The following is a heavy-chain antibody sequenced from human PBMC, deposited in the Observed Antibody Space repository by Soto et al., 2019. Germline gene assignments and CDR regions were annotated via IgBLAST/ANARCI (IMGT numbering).Heavy chain of an antibody. CDR2: INHSGST. Sequence: QVQLQQWGAGLLKPSETLSLTCAVYGGSFSGYYWSWIRQPPGKGLEWIGEINHSGSTNYNPSLKSRVTISVDTSKNQFSLKLSSVTAAETAVYYCARAVGGVIVLDYWGQGTLVTVSS. J-gene: IGHJ4*02. V-gene: IGHV4-34*01. CDR1: GGSFSGYY. D-gene: IGHD3-16*02. CDR3: ARAVGGVIVLDY.